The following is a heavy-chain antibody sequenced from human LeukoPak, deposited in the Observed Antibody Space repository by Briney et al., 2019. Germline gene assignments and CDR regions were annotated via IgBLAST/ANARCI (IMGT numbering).Heavy chain of an antibody. Sequence: GGSLRLSCAASGFTVSNNYMSWVRQAPGKGLEWVSVIYAGGGTFYSDPVKGRFTISRDYSKNTLYLQINSLGADDTAVYYCARDSNGPAFWGQGTLVTVSS. J-gene: IGHJ4*02. V-gene: IGHV3-53*01. CDR3: ARDSNGPAF. CDR1: GFTVSNNY. D-gene: IGHD6-19*01. CDR2: IYAGGGT.